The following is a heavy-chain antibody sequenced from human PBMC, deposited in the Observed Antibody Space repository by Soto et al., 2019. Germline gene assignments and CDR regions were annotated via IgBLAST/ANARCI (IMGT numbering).Heavy chain of an antibody. CDR1: GGSISSGDYY. J-gene: IGHJ4*02. CDR3: ARRTVNIRTFYSGLKTHCFDY. CDR2: IYYSGST. D-gene: IGHD6-19*01. V-gene: IGHV4-39*01. Sequence: PSETLSLTCTVSGGSISSGDYYWSWIRQPPGKGLEWIGSIYYSGSTYYNPSLQSRVAISVDTSKNQFSLKLKSVTAADTAIYYCARRTVNIRTFYSGLKTHCFDYWGQGAPVTVS.